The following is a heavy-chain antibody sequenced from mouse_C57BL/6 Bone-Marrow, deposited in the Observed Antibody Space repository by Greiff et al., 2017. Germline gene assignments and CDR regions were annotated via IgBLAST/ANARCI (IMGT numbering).Heavy chain of an antibody. CDR2: INPGSGGT. Sequence: VQLQESGAELVRPGTSVKVSCKASGYAFTNYLIEWVKQRPGQGLEWIGVINPGSGGTNYNEKFKGKATLTADKSSSTAYMQLSSLTSEDSAVYFCARSTNWDVDYWGQGTTLTVSS. J-gene: IGHJ2*01. D-gene: IGHD4-1*01. CDR3: ARSTNWDVDY. V-gene: IGHV1-54*01. CDR1: GYAFTNYL.